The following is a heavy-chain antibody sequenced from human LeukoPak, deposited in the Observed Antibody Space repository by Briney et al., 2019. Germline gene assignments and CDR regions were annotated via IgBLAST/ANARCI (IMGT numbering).Heavy chain of an antibody. Sequence: GESLQISSNASSYSFTSYWIGWVRQLPAKGLEWMGIIYPGDSDTRYSPSFQGQVTISADKSLSPAYLQWSSLKASDTAMYYCARGSGSYHTAYMNWGQGSPVSVSS. D-gene: IGHD1-26*01. CDR3: ARGSGSYHTAYMN. V-gene: IGHV5-51*01. CDR1: SYSFTSYW. CDR2: IYPGDSDT. J-gene: IGHJ4*02.